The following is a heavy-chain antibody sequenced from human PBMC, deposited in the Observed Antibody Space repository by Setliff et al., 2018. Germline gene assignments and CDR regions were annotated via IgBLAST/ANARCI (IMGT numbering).Heavy chain of an antibody. CDR2: ITPIFETA. J-gene: IGHJ6*02. Sequence: SVKVSCKASGDTFSTYALSWVRQAPGQGLEWIGGITPIFETAHYAEKFRDRVTITADKSTTTVHMELSSLTSEDTAVYFCARDSVTLGQLERRGGWHYYGMDVWGQGTTVTVSS. CDR1: GDTFSTYA. D-gene: IGHD1-1*01. CDR3: ARDSVTLGQLERRGGWHYYGMDV. V-gene: IGHV1-69*06.